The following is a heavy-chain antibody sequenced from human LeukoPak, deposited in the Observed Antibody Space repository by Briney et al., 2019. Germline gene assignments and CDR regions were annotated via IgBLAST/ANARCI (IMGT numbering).Heavy chain of an antibody. J-gene: IGHJ4*02. CDR2: INPNSGGT. CDR3: ARERTLTSWYDY. D-gene: IGHD6-13*01. CDR1: GYTFTGYY. V-gene: IGHV1-2*02. Sequence: ASVKVSCKASGYTFTGYYMHWVRQAPGQGMEWMGWINPNSGGTNYAQKVQGRVTMTRATSISTVYMELSRLRSDDTAVYYCARERTLTSWYDYWGQGTLVTVSS.